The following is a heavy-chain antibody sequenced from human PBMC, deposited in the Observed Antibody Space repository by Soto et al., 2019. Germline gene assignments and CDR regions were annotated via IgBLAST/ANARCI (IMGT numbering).Heavy chain of an antibody. CDR3: ASKGACWELLSDAFDI. CDR1: GFTFSSYW. D-gene: IGHD1-26*01. CDR2: IKQDGGEK. Sequence: EVQLVESGGGLVQPGGSLRLSCAASGFTFSSYWMSWVRQAPGKGLEWVANIKQDGGEKYYVDSVKGRFTISRDNAKNSLYLQMNSLRAEDTAVYYCASKGACWELLSDAFDIWGQGTMVTVSS. J-gene: IGHJ3*02. V-gene: IGHV3-7*01.